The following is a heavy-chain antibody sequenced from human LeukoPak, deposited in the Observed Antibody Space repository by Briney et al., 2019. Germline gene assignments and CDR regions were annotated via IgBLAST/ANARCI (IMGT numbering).Heavy chain of an antibody. Sequence: GGSLRLSCAASGFTFSSYSMTWVRQAPGKGLEWVSSISSSSSYIYYADSVKGRFTISRDNAKNSLYLQMNSLRAEDTAVYYCARDLGVDTAMVTLFDYWGQGTLVTVSS. CDR3: ARDLGVDTAMVTLFDY. CDR2: ISSSSSYI. CDR1: GFTFSSYS. J-gene: IGHJ4*02. V-gene: IGHV3-21*01. D-gene: IGHD5-18*01.